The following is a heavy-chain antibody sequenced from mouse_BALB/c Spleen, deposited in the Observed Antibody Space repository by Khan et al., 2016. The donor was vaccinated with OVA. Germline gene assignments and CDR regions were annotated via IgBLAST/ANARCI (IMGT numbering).Heavy chain of an antibody. D-gene: IGHD1-2*01. CDR1: GFTFSSYG. V-gene: IGHV5-6*01. J-gene: IGHJ3*01. CDR3: ARHRFTTPTAWFAY. Sequence: EVQLMGSGGDLVKPGGSLNLSCEASGFTFSSYGMSWLRQTPDKRLEWVATISNGGSYTYFPDSVKGRLTISRDNAKNTLYLQMSSLKSEDTAMYYCARHRFTTPTAWFAYWGQGTLVTVFA. CDR2: ISNGGSYT.